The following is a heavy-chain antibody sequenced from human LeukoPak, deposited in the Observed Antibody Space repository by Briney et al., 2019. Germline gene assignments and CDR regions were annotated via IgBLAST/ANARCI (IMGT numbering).Heavy chain of an antibody. CDR3: STSRVASGSYLVDI. Sequence: SETLSLTCAVSGGSISSSNWWSWVRPPPGKGLEWIGEIYHSGSTNYNPSLKSRVTISVDKSKNQFSLKLSSVTAADTAVYYCSTSRVASGSYLVDIWGQGTIVTVSS. J-gene: IGHJ3*02. D-gene: IGHD3-10*01. V-gene: IGHV4-4*02. CDR2: IYHSGST. CDR1: GGSISSSNW.